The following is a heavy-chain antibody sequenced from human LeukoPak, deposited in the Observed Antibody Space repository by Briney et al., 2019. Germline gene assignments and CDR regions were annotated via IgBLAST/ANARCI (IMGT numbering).Heavy chain of an antibody. V-gene: IGHV4-4*02. CDR3: ARPTGRGGYPTDPFDI. CDR2: IYHSGST. J-gene: IGHJ3*02. D-gene: IGHD6-25*01. Sequence: SETLSLTCAVSGASISSGYWWSWVRQPPGKGLEWIGEIYHSGSTNHNPSLKSRVTISVDKSKNQFSLQLSSVTAADTALYYCARPTGRGGYPTDPFDIWGQGTMVTVSS. CDR1: GASISSGYW.